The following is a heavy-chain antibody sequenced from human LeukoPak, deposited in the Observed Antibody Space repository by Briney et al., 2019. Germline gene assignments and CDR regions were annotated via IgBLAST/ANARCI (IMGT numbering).Heavy chain of an antibody. CDR2: ISGSGTST. CDR3: EGTYYYDSSDDY. CDR1: GFTFRSYA. J-gene: IGHJ4*02. D-gene: IGHD3-22*01. Sequence: PGGSLRLSCAASGFTFRSYAMSWVRQAPGKGLEWVLAISGSGTSTYYADSVKGRFTISRDNSKNTLYLQMNSLRAEDTAVYYCEGTYYYDSSDDYWGQGTLSPSPQ. V-gene: IGHV3-23*01.